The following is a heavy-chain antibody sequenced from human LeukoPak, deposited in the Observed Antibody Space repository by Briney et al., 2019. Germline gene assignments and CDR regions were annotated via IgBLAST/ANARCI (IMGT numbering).Heavy chain of an antibody. V-gene: IGHV6-1*01. D-gene: IGHD7-27*01. CDR1: GDSVSSNSAA. J-gene: IGHJ4*02. CDR2: TDDRSKWYN. CDR3: TREPMGMDY. Sequence: SQTLSLTCAISGDSVSSNSAAWNWIRQSPSRGLEGLGRTDDRSKWYNEYGLSVKSRVPITSDTSHHPFSLQLNSVIPEATAVYYCTREPMGMDYWGPGTLVTASS.